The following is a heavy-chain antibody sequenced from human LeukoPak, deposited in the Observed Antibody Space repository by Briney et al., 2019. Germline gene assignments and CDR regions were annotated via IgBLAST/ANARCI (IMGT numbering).Heavy chain of an antibody. CDR2: ISSSSSTI. Sequence: PGGSLRLSCAASGFTFSSYSMNWDRQAPGKGLEWVSYISSSSSTIYYADSVKGRFTISRDNAKNSLYPQMNSLRAEDTAVYYCARIRHGDYFDYWGQGTLVTVSS. J-gene: IGHJ4*02. V-gene: IGHV3-48*01. CDR3: ARIRHGDYFDY. CDR1: GFTFSSYS. D-gene: IGHD4-17*01.